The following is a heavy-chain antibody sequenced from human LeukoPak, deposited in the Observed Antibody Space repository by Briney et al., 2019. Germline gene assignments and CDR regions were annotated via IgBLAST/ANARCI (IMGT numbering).Heavy chain of an antibody. Sequence: GASVKVSCKASGGTFSSYDISWVRQAPGQGLEWMGGIMPMFGKTNYAQKFQGRVTTTADKATSTAYMERSSLRSEDTAVYYCAGGRTDIVVVPATLRNYYFDYWGQGTLVTVSS. V-gene: IGHV1-69*06. CDR2: IMPMFGKT. CDR1: GGTFSSYD. CDR3: AGGRTDIVVVPATLRNYYFDY. D-gene: IGHD2-2*01. J-gene: IGHJ4*02.